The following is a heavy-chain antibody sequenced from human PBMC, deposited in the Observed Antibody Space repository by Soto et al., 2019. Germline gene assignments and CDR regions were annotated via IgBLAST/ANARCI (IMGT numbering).Heavy chain of an antibody. D-gene: IGHD3-3*01. CDR2: ISYAGNNI. V-gene: IGHV3-30*18. CDR3: AKDQSWSVRSGSGMDV. CDR1: GFTFRNFV. Sequence: GGSLRLSCAASGFTFRNFVMHWVRQAPGKGLEWVAVISYAGNNIYYADSVKGRFTISRDNSGNTLYLEMSSLRGETTAVSYCAKDQSWSVRSGSGMDVWGQGTMVTVSS. J-gene: IGHJ6*02.